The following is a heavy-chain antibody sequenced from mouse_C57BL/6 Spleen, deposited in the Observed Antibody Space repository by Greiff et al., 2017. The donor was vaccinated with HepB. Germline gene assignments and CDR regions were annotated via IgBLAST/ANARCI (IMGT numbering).Heavy chain of an antibody. CDR1: GYTFTGYW. Sequence: VQLQQSGAELMKPGASVKLSCKATGYTFTGYWIEWVKQGPGHGLEWIGEILPGSGSTNYNEKFKGKATFTADTSSNTAYMQLSSLTTEDSAIYYCARGSLYYGSSYFAMDYWGQGTSVTVSS. CDR3: ARGSLYYGSSYFAMDY. J-gene: IGHJ4*01. D-gene: IGHD1-1*01. V-gene: IGHV1-9*01. CDR2: ILPGSGST.